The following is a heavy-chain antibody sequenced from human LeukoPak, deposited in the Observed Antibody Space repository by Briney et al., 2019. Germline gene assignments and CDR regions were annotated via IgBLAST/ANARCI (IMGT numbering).Heavy chain of an antibody. Sequence: SETLSLTCTVSGASIISDDSYWSWIRHPPRKGLEWIGNIYYSGSTYYNPSLESRVTISVDTSKNHFSLKLSSVTAADTAVYYCARQLSNDGDYVGAFDSWGQGTLVTVSS. CDR1: GASIISDDSY. D-gene: IGHD4-17*01. V-gene: IGHV4-30-4*01. CDR2: IYYSGST. CDR3: ARQLSNDGDYVGAFDS. J-gene: IGHJ4*02.